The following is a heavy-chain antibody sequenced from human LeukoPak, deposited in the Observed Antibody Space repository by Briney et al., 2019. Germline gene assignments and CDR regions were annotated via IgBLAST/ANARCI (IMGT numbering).Heavy chain of an antibody. CDR3: ARGDPYYYDSSGLARGYFDY. D-gene: IGHD3-22*01. J-gene: IGHJ4*02. CDR2: INHSGST. V-gene: IGHV4-34*01. Sequence: PSETLSLTCAVYGGSFSGYYWSWIRQPPGKGLEWIGEINHSGSTNYNPSLKSRVTISVDTSKNQFSLKLSCVTAADTAVYYCARGDPYYYDSSGLARGYFDYWGQGTLVTVSS. CDR1: GGSFSGYY.